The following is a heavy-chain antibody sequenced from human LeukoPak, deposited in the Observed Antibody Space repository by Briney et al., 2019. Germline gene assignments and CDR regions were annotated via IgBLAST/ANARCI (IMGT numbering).Heavy chain of an antibody. V-gene: IGHV3-73*01. D-gene: IGHD6-19*01. CDR1: GFTFSGSA. J-gene: IGHJ4*02. Sequence: GGSLRLSCAVSGFTFSGSAMHWVRQASGKGLEWVGRIRSKANSYATAYAASVKGRFTISRDDSKNTAYLQMNSLKTEDTAVYYCTRRGAVAGIDYWGQGTLVTVSS. CDR2: IRSKANSYAT. CDR3: TRRGAVAGIDY.